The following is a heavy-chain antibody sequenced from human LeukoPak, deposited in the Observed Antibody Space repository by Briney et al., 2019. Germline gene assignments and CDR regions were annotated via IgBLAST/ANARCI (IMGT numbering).Heavy chain of an antibody. J-gene: IGHJ5*02. Sequence: ASVKVSCKASGYSFVGYGITWVRQAPGQGLEWMGWFNPENGNTNYAQKVQGRVTMTADTSTSTSYMELRSLRSDDAAVYYCAKDSVFDPWGQGTLVTVSS. CDR3: AKDSVFDP. CDR2: FNPENGNT. V-gene: IGHV1-18*01. CDR1: GYSFVGYG.